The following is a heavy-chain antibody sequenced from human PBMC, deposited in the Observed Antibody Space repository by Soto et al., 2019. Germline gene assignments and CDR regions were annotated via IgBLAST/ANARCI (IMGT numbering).Heavy chain of an antibody. J-gene: IGHJ4*02. Sequence: PGGSLRLSCAASGFTFSDYAMAWVRQAPGKGLEWVSSAGGSGSGTYYADSVKGRFTISRDNSKKTLFLHMTNLRAGDTALYFCAKGRPGVAAAHDYWGKGTLVTVSS. V-gene: IGHV3-23*01. CDR1: GFTFSDYA. CDR2: AGGSGSGT. D-gene: IGHD2-21*01. CDR3: AKGRPGVAAAHDY.